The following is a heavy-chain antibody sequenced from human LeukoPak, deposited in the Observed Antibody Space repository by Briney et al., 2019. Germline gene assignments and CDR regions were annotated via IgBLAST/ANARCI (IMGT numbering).Heavy chain of an antibody. Sequence: ASVKVSCKASGGTFSSYAISWVRQAPGQGLEWMGGIIPIFGTANYAQKFQGRVTITADESTSTAYMELSSLRSEDTAVYYCATKDGAVVVIPEYFQHWGQGTLVTVSS. J-gene: IGHJ1*01. V-gene: IGHV1-69*13. CDR3: ATKDGAVVVIPEYFQH. CDR1: GGTFSSYA. D-gene: IGHD3-22*01. CDR2: IIPIFGTA.